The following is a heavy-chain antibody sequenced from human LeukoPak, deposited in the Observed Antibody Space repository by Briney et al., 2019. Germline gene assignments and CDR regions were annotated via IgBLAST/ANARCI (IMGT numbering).Heavy chain of an antibody. J-gene: IGHJ4*02. D-gene: IGHD3-3*01. CDR2: IYYSGST. CDR1: GGSISSSSYS. CDR3: XXXXSDFWSGYASTFDY. V-gene: IGHV4-39*01. Sequence: PSETLSLTCTVSGGSISSSSYSWGWIRQPPGKGLEWIGSIYYSGSTYYNPSLKSRVTISVDTSKNQFSLKLSSVTAADTAVYXXXXXXSDFWSGYASTFDYWGQGTLVTVSS.